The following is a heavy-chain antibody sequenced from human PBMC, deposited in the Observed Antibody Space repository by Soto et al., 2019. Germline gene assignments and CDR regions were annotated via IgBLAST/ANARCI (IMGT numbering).Heavy chain of an antibody. V-gene: IGHV1-3*01. D-gene: IGHD2-21*02. CDR1: GYTFTSYA. Sequence: ASVKVSCKASGYTFTSYAMHWVRQAPEQRLEWMGWINAGNGNTKYSQKFQGRATITRDTSASTAYMELSSLRSEDTAVYYCARDLVPYCGGDCYPDYWGQGTLVTVSS. J-gene: IGHJ4*02. CDR2: INAGNGNT. CDR3: ARDLVPYCGGDCYPDY.